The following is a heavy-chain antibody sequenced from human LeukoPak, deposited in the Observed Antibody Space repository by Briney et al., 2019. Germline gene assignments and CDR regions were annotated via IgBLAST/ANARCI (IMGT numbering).Heavy chain of an antibody. J-gene: IGHJ4*02. CDR3: ARGLAAGN. D-gene: IGHD6-13*01. Sequence: SSETLSLTCTVSGGSISSSSYYWGWIRQPPGKGLEWIGSIYYSGSTYYNPSLKSRVTISVDTSKNQFSLKLSSVTAADTAVYYCARGLAAGNWGQGTLVTVSS. CDR2: IYYSGST. CDR1: GGSISSSSYY. V-gene: IGHV4-39*01.